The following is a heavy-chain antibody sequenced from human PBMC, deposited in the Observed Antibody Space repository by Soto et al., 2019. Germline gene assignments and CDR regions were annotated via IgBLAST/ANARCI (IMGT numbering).Heavy chain of an antibody. CDR3: ARGGVEPFDY. Sequence: GGSLRLSCAASGFTFRNYWRHWVRQAPGKGLVSVSRISDYGRVNYADSVEGRFTISRDDAKSELYLQMSSLRLEDTAVYYCARGGVEPFDYWGQGALVTVYS. J-gene: IGHJ4*02. CDR1: GFTFRNYW. CDR2: ISDYGRV. V-gene: IGHV3-74*01. D-gene: IGHD3-3*01.